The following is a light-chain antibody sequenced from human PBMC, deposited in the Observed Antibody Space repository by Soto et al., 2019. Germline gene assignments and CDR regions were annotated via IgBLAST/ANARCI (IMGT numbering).Light chain of an antibody. Sequence: EILLTQSPSTLSLSPGERATLSCRASQSVSSYLAWYQQKPGQAPELLIYDASNMATGIPSRFSGSGSGTDFTLNISCLEPEDFAVYYCQQCSNWPLTFGQGTRLEIK. CDR3: QQCSNWPLT. J-gene: IGKJ5*01. CDR2: DAS. V-gene: IGKV3-11*01. CDR1: QSVSSY.